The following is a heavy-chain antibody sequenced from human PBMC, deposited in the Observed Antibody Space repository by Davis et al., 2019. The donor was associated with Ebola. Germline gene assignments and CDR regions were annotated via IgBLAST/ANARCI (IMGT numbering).Heavy chain of an antibody. J-gene: IGHJ4*02. CDR1: GFTFSSYA. D-gene: IGHD3-10*01. Sequence: GESLKISCAASGFTFSSYAMHWVRQAPGKGLEWVAAISYDGSNKYYADSVKGRFTISRDNSKNTLYLQMNSLRAEDTAVYYCARENGPGYFDYWGQGTLVTVSS. CDR3: ARENGPGYFDY. V-gene: IGHV3-30*04. CDR2: ISYDGSNK.